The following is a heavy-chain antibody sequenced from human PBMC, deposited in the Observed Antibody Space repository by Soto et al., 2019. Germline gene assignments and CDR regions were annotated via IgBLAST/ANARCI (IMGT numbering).Heavy chain of an antibody. D-gene: IGHD6-19*01. Sequence: ASVKVSCKASGYTFTGYYMHWVRQAPGQGLEWMGWINPNSGGTNYAQKFQGWVTMTRDTSISTAYMELSRLRSDDTAVYYCARAPPKYSSGWYYYYGMDVWGQGPTVTVSS. V-gene: IGHV1-2*04. CDR1: GYTFTGYY. J-gene: IGHJ6*02. CDR2: INPNSGGT. CDR3: ARAPPKYSSGWYYYYGMDV.